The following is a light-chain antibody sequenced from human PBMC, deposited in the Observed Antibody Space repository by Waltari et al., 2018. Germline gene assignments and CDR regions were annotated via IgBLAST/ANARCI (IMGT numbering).Light chain of an antibody. Sequence: DIQMTPSPSPLSASVGDRVTTPCRASQDLRDSLNWYQQKPGKAPKLLLYSASKLENGVPSRFSGSVSGTEYTLTVSSLQPEDFATYYCQQYFSSTRTFGPGTKVDIK. CDR1: QDLRDS. CDR2: SAS. J-gene: IGKJ3*01. V-gene: IGKV1-NL1*01. CDR3: QQYFSSTRT.